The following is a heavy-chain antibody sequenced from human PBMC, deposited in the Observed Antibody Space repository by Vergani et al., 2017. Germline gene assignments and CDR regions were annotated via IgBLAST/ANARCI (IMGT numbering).Heavy chain of an antibody. CDR3: ARWPPELLRFGTYYYGMDV. D-gene: IGHD5-12*01. CDR2: ISSSSSYI. Sequence: EVQLVESGGGLVKPGGSLRLSCAASGFTFSSYSMNWVRQAPGKGLEWVSSISSSSSYIYYADSVKGRFTISRDNAKNSLYLQMNSLRAEDTAVYYCARWPPELLRFGTYYYGMDVWGQGTTVTVSS. CDR1: GFTFSSYS. V-gene: IGHV3-21*01. J-gene: IGHJ6*02.